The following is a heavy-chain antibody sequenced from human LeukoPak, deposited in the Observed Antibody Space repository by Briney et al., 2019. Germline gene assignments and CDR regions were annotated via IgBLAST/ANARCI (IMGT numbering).Heavy chain of an antibody. V-gene: IGHV3-23*01. CDR2: ISGSGGST. CDR1: GFTVSRNY. Sequence: GGSLRLSCAASGFTVSRNYLTWVRQAPGKGLEWVSAISGSGGSTYYADSVKGRFTISRDNSKNTLYLQMNGLRAEDTAVYYCANDPTFGRDAFDIWGQGTMVTVSS. D-gene: IGHD2/OR15-2a*01. CDR3: ANDPTFGRDAFDI. J-gene: IGHJ3*02.